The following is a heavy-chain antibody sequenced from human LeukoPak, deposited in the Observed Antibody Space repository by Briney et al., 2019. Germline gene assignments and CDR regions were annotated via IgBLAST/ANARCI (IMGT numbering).Heavy chain of an antibody. D-gene: IGHD2-2*01. CDR2: IYPVDSHT. CDR1: GCRFPSYW. V-gene: IGHV5-51*01. J-gene: IGHJ4*02. Sequence: GGSLKISFKGFGCRFPSYWIGWVRRMPGEGVEWMGFIYPVDSHTTYRPSFQGQVTISADKSISTAYLQWSSLKASDTAMYYCARHRSADDGRRLDSWGQGTLVTVSS. CDR3: ARHRSADDGRRLDS.